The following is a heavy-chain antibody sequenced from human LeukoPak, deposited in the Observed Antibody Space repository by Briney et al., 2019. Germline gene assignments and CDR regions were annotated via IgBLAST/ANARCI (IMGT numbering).Heavy chain of an antibody. V-gene: IGHV3-11*06. CDR2: ISSSSVYT. J-gene: IGHJ6*02. CDR1: GFTFSDYY. CDR3: ARGQPPSYYDMDV. D-gene: IGHD6-13*01. Sequence: GGSLRLSCAASGFTFSDYYMSWIRQAPGKGLEWISYISSSSVYTNYADSVKGRFTISRDNSKNTLYLQMSSLRAEDTALYYCARGQPPSYYDMDVWGQGTTVTVSS.